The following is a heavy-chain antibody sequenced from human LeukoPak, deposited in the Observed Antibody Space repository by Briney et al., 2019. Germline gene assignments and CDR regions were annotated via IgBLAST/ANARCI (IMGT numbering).Heavy chain of an antibody. D-gene: IGHD5-18*01. Sequence: ASVKVSCKASGYTFTSYGISWVRQAPGQGLEWMGWISAYNGNTNYAQKLQGRVTMTTDTSTSTAYMELRSLRSDDTAVYYCARSDRHTWIQLWLDAFDIWGQGTMVTVSS. V-gene: IGHV1-18*01. CDR3: ARSDRHTWIQLWLDAFDI. CDR1: GYTFTSYG. J-gene: IGHJ3*02. CDR2: ISAYNGNT.